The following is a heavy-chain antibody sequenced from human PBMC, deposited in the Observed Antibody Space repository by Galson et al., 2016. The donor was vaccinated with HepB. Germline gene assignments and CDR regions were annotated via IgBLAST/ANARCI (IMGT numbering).Heavy chain of an antibody. J-gene: IGHJ4*02. CDR2: ITGSGAGT. CDR1: GFTFTIYA. CDR3: ARAWIHLYDLDY. V-gene: IGHV3-23*01. D-gene: IGHD5-18*01. Sequence: SLRLSCAATGFTFTIYAMSWVRQAPGKGLEWVSGITGSGAGTYYADSVKGRFTISRDNSKNTLYLQMNSLRAEDTAVYYCARAWIHLYDLDYRGQGALVTVSS.